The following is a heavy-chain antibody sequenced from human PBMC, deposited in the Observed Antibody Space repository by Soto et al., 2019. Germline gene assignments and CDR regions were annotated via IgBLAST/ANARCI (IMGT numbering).Heavy chain of an antibody. J-gene: IGHJ6*02. Sequence: QVQVVQSGAEVKKPESSVRVSCKASGGTFNSYAITWVRQAPGQGLEWMGGTIPMFGTTNYAEKFQGRVTITADESTNTAYMELSSLRSEHTAVYYCTRCGIRYHSIGYYLGIDGMDVWGQGTTVIVSS. D-gene: IGHD3-22*01. CDR1: GGTFNSYA. CDR3: TRCGIRYHSIGYYLGIDGMDV. CDR2: TIPMFGTT. V-gene: IGHV1-69*12.